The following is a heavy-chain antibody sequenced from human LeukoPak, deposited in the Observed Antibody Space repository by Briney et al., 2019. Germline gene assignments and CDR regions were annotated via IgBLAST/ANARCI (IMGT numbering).Heavy chain of an antibody. CDR1: GFTVTRYA. CDR2: INNNNNP. Sequence: PGGSLRLSCAASGFTVTRYAMSWVRQAPGEGLEWVAAINNNNNPYYADSVRGRFTISRDTSGNTLYLQMNSLRAEDTAVYYCARVGATYYYYYMDVWGKGTTVTVSS. V-gene: IGHV3-23*05. CDR3: ARVGATYYYYYMDV. J-gene: IGHJ6*03. D-gene: IGHD1-26*01.